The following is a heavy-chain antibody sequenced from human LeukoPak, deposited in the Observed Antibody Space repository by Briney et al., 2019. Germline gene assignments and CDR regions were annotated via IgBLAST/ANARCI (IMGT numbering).Heavy chain of an antibody. D-gene: IGHD3-16*01. Sequence: PSETLSLTCTVSGGSISNSSYYWGWIRQPPGKGLEWIGSIYYSGSTYYNPSLKSRVTISVDTSKNQFSLKLSSVTAADTAVYYCADGGYVWGSFGYWGQGTLVTVSS. J-gene: IGHJ4*02. V-gene: IGHV4-39*01. CDR2: IYYSGST. CDR3: ADGGYVWGSFGY. CDR1: GGSISNSSYY.